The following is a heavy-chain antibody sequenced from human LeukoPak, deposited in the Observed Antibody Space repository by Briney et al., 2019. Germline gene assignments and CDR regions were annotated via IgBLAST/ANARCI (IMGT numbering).Heavy chain of an antibody. CDR2: IYHSGST. CDR1: VGSISRGGYS. D-gene: IGHD3-9*01. J-gene: IGHJ4*02. CDR3: ARETLTGYGAGHSGFDY. Sequence: SQTLCLTCTVSVGSISRGGYSWSSIRQPPGTCLEWIGYIYHSGSTYYNPSLKCRVTISVDRSKNQFSLKLSSVTAADTAVYYCARETLTGYGAGHSGFDYWGEGTLVTV. V-gene: IGHV4-30-2*01.